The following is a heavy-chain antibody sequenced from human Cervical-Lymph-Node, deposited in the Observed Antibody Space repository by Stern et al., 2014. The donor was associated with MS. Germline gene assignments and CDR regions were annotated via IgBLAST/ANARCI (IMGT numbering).Heavy chain of an antibody. CDR2: INESGGTV. D-gene: IGHD2-15*01. V-gene: IGHV3-23*04. Sequence: EVQLVESGGGLIQPGGSLRLSCAASGFTFSDYGMRWVRQAQGRGLEWVSDINESGGTVSYADSVKRRLTISRDKSKNTLYLRMNSLRVEDTAVYFCAKRIGIYSKYFDYWGPGTLVAVSS. CDR3: AKRIGIYSKYFDY. J-gene: IGHJ4*02. CDR1: GFTFSDYG.